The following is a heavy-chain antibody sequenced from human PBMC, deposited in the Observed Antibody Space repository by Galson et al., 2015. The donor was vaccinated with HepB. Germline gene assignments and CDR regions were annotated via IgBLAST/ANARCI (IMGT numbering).Heavy chain of an antibody. Sequence: ETLSLPCTVSGGSISSYYWSWIRQPPGKGLEWIGYIYYSGSTNYNPSLKSRVTISVDTSKNQFSLKVSSVTAADTAVYYCARASGWLQLRPRYFDYWGQGTLVTVSS. V-gene: IGHV4-59*01. J-gene: IGHJ4*02. CDR3: ARASGWLQLRPRYFDY. D-gene: IGHD5-24*01. CDR1: GGSISSYY. CDR2: IYYSGST.